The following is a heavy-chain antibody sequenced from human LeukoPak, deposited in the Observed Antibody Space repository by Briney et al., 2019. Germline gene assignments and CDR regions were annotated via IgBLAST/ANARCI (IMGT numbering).Heavy chain of an antibody. D-gene: IGHD3-22*01. J-gene: IGHJ6*03. V-gene: IGHV3-74*01. CDR2: INSDGSST. Sequence: GGSLRLSCAASGFTFSDYYMSWVRQAPGKGLLWVSRINSDGSSTSYADSVKGRFTVSRDNAKNTLYLQMNSLRAEDTAVYYCARAYDSTFPHYYYMDVWGKGTTVTISS. CDR1: GFTFSDYY. CDR3: ARAYDSTFPHYYYMDV.